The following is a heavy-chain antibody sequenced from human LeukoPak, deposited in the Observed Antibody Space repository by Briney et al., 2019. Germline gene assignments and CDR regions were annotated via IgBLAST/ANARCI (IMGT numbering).Heavy chain of an antibody. CDR1: GYTFTGYY. CDR3: ARDGYGDYGGY. J-gene: IGHJ4*02. Sequence: ASVKVSCKASGYTFTGYYIHWVRQAPGQGLEWMGWINPDSGGTNSAQMFQDRVTMTRDTSISTAYMELSRLRSDDTAVYYYARDGYGDYGGYWGQGTLVTVSS. CDR2: INPDSGGT. D-gene: IGHD4-17*01. V-gene: IGHV1-2*02.